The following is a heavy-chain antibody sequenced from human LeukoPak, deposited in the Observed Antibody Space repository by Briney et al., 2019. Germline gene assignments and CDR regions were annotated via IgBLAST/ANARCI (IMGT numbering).Heavy chain of an antibody. CDR2: IYPGDSDT. V-gene: IGHV5-51*01. CDR1: GYSFTSYW. Sequence: GESLKISCKGSGYSFTSYWIGWVRQMPGKGLEWMGIIYPGDSDTRYSPSFQGQVSISADKSISTAYLQWSSLKASGTAMYYCASRSSGWYDAFDIWGQGTMVTVSS. J-gene: IGHJ3*02. CDR3: ASRSSGWYDAFDI. D-gene: IGHD6-19*01.